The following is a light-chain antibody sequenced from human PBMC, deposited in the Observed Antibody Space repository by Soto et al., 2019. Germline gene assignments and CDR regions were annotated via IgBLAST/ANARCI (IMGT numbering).Light chain of an antibody. V-gene: IGLV2-8*01. J-gene: IGLJ3*02. CDR1: SSDVGGYNY. CDR3: NSYAGSNNWV. Sequence: QSVLTQPASVSGSPGQSITISCTGTSSDVGGYNYVSWYQQHPGKAPKLMIYEVSKRPSGVPDRFSGSKSGNTASLTVSGLKAEDEADYYCNSYAGSNNWVFGGGTKVTVL. CDR2: EVS.